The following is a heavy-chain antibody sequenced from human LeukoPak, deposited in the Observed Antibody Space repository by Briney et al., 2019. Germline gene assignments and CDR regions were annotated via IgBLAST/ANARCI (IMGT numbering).Heavy chain of an antibody. CDR2: ISSSGSTI. V-gene: IGHV3-11*04. D-gene: IGHD6-13*01. CDR1: GFTFSDYY. Sequence: GGSLRLSCAASGFTFSDYYMSWIRQAPGKGLEWVSYISSSGSTIYYADSVKGRFTISRDNAEDSLYLQMNSLRAEDTAGYYCARAAIAAARIYYYMDVWGKGTTVTVSS. J-gene: IGHJ6*03. CDR3: ARAAIAAARIYYYMDV.